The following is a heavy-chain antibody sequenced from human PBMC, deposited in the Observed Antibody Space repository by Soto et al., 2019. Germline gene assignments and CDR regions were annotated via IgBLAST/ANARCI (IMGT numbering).Heavy chain of an antibody. J-gene: IGHJ4*02. CDR3: AKEKDYDYVWGSSRYTSDY. V-gene: IGHV3-23*01. Sequence: LRLSCAASGFTFSSYAMSWVRQAPGKGLEWVSAISGSGGSTYYADSVKGRFTISRDNSKNTLYLQMNGLRAEDAAIYYCAKEKDYDYVWGSSRYTSDYWGQGTLVTVSS. CDR2: ISGSGGST. D-gene: IGHD3-16*02. CDR1: GFTFSSYA.